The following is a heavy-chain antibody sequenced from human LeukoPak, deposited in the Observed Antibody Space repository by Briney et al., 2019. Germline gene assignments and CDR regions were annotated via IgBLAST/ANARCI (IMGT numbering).Heavy chain of an antibody. CDR1: AGSISSGGYY. J-gene: IGHJ6*03. D-gene: IGHD2-2*02. CDR2: LYHTGST. CDR3: ARGRASCYKVPCPGPMNYYYYYYMDV. V-gene: IGHV4-30-2*01. Sequence: PSETLSLTCTVSAGSISSGGYYWSWIRQPPGKGLEWIGYLYHTGSTYYNPSLKSRVTISVDRSKNQFSLKLSSVTAADTAVYYCARGRASCYKVPCPGPMNYYYYYYMDVWGKGTTVTVSS.